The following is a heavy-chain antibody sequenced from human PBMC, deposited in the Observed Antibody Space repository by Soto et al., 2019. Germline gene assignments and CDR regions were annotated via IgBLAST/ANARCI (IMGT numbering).Heavy chain of an antibody. CDR1: GFTFSDYY. CDR3: ARPPGYCSSTSCYSEYYFDY. CDR2: ISSSGSTI. V-gene: IGHV3-11*01. D-gene: IGHD2-2*02. Sequence: PGGSLRLSCAASGFTFSDYYMSWIRQAPGKGLEWVSYISSSGSTIYYADSVKGRFTISRDNAKNSLYLQMNSLRAEDTAVYYCARPPGYCSSTSCYSEYYFDYWGRGTLVTVSS. J-gene: IGHJ4*02.